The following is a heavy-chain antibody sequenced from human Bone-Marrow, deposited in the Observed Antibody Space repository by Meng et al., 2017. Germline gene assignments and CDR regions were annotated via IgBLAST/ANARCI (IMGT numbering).Heavy chain of an antibody. J-gene: IGHJ5*02. CDR2: IYHSGST. Sequence: QLQESGPGAVKPSGSLSLPCAVSGGSISSSNWGSWVRQPPGKGLEWIGEIYHSGSTNYNPSLKSRVTISVDKSKNQFSLKLSSVTAADTAVYYCARRVSGSGLTTDWFDPWGQGTLVTVSS. CDR1: GGSISSSNW. CDR3: ARRVSGSGLTTDWFDP. D-gene: IGHD4-17*01. V-gene: IGHV4-4*02.